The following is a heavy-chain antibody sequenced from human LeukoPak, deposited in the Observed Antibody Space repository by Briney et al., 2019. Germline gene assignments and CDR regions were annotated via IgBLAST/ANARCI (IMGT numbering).Heavy chain of an antibody. D-gene: IGHD3-22*01. CDR2: ISYDGSNK. Sequence: GGSLRLSCAASGFTFSSYGMHWVRQAPGKGLEWVAVISYDGSNKYYADSVKGRFTISRDNSKNTLCLQMNSLRAEDTAVYYCAKGFSRGYFQFDYWGQGTLVTVSS. CDR1: GFTFSSYG. CDR3: AKGFSRGYFQFDY. J-gene: IGHJ4*02. V-gene: IGHV3-30*18.